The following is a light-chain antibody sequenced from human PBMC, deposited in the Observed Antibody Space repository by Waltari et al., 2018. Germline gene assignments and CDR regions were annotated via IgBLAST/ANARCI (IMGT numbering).Light chain of an antibody. CDR3: SSYTPTSFWV. CDR1: RLDVGVYGF. V-gene: IGLV2-11*01. Sequence: QSALTQPRSVSGSSGQSVTISCPGSRLDVGVYGFISWYQHHPDQAPKLIIYDVTKRPSGVPDRFSGSKSGNTASLTISGLQADDEADYYCSSYTPTSFWVFGGGTKLTVL. CDR2: DVT. J-gene: IGLJ3*02.